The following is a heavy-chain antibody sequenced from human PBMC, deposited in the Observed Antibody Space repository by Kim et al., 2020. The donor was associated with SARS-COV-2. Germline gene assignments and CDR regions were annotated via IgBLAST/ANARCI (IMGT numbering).Heavy chain of an antibody. V-gene: IGHV3-30*01. CDR3: ARAYCSGGSCYFDY. D-gene: IGHD2-15*01. Sequence: DSVKGRFTIYRANSKNPLYLQMNSLRAEDTAVYYCARAYCSGGSCYFDYWGQGTLVTVSS. J-gene: IGHJ4*02.